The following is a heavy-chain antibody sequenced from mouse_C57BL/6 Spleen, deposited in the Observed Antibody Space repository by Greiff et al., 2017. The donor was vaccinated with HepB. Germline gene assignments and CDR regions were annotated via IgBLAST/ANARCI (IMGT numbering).Heavy chain of an antibody. CDR1: GFSFNTYA. CDR3: VSLYRGYFDV. CDR2: IRSKSNNYAT. J-gene: IGHJ1*03. D-gene: IGHD1-3*01. V-gene: IGHV10-1*01. Sequence: EADGGLVQPKGSLKLSCAASGFSFNTYAMNWVRQAPGKGLEWVARIRSKSNNYATYYADSVKDRFTISRDDSESMLYLQMNNLKTEDTAMYYCVSLYRGYFDVWGTGTTVTVSS.